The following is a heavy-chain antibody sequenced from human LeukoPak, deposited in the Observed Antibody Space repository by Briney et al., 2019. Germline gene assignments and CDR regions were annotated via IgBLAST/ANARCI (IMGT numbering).Heavy chain of an antibody. D-gene: IGHD4/OR15-4a*01. J-gene: IGHJ4*02. CDR2: ISGSGGST. CDR3: AKGREANLYYFDY. Sequence: GGSLRLSCVASGFTFSSYAMSWVRQAPGKGLEWVSAISGSGGSTYYADSVKGRFTISRDNSKNTLYLQMNSLRAEDTAVYYCAKGREANLYYFDYWGQGTLVTVSS. V-gene: IGHV3-23*01. CDR1: GFTFSSYA.